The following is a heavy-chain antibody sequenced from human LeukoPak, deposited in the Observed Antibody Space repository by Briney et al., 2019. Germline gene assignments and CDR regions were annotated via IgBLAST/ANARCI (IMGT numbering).Heavy chain of an antibody. CDR3: AKLSSGWTYFDY. Sequence: SGGSLRLSCAASGFTFSSYAMSWVRQAPGKGLEWVSVISGSGGSAYYADSVKGRFTISRDNSKNTLYLQMSSLRPEDTAMYYCAKLSSGWTYFDYWGQGTLVTVSS. J-gene: IGHJ4*02. CDR2: ISGSGGSA. CDR1: GFTFSSYA. D-gene: IGHD6-19*01. V-gene: IGHV3-23*01.